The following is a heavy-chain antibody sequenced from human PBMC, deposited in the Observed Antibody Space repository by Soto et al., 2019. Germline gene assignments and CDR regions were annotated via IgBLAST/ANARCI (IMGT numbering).Heavy chain of an antibody. V-gene: IGHV4-31*03. J-gene: IGHJ4*02. D-gene: IGHD5-18*01. CDR2: IYYSGST. CDR1: CGSIISGGYY. Sequence: SETLSLTCTFSCGSIISGGYYWSWIRQHPGKGLEWIGYIYYSGSTYYNPSLKSRVTISVDTSKNQFSLKLSSVTAADTAVYYCARLDRTRLLFDYWGQGTLVTVSS. CDR3: ARLDRTRLLFDY.